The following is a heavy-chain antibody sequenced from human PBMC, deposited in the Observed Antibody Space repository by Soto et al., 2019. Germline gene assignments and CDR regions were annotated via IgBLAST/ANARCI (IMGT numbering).Heavy chain of an antibody. CDR1: GYTFTTYS. V-gene: IGHV1-3*01. CDR3: ARDRSYDFWSGSDYFDY. J-gene: IGHJ4*02. CDR2: INVANGNI. D-gene: IGHD3-3*01. Sequence: QVQLVQSGAEVKKPGASVKVSCKASGYTFTTYSIHWVRQAPGQRLEWMGWINVANGNIKYSEKFQGRVTITRDTSGSTAYMELSNLRSEDTAVYYCARDRSYDFWSGSDYFDYWGQGTLVTVS.